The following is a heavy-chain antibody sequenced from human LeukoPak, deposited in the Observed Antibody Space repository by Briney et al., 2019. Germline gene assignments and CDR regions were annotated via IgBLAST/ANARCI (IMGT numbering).Heavy chain of an antibody. CDR2: ISSSGITI. CDR1: GFIFSDYY. V-gene: IGHV3-11*01. D-gene: IGHD3-9*01. Sequence: PGGSLRLSCAASGFIFSDYYMSWIRQAPGKGLEWVSYISSSGITIYYADSVKGRFTISRDNAKNSLYLQMNSLRAEDTAVYYCAKDGGEYYDILTGYYPRLYYMDVWGKGTTVTISS. CDR3: AKDGGEYYDILTGYYPRLYYMDV. J-gene: IGHJ6*03.